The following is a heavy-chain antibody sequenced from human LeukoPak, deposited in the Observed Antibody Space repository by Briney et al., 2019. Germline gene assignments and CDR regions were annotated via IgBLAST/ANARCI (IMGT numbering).Heavy chain of an antibody. J-gene: IGHJ3*02. Sequence: GGSLRLSCATSGFTVSSNYMTWVRQAPGKGLEWVSLIYNDGRTYYADSVKGRCTISRDNSKSTLYLQMNSLRVEDTAVYYCARGLFLSGYLDAFDIWGQGTVVTVSS. CDR3: ARGLFLSGYLDAFDI. D-gene: IGHD3-22*01. V-gene: IGHV3-53*01. CDR2: IYNDGRT. CDR1: GFTVSSNY.